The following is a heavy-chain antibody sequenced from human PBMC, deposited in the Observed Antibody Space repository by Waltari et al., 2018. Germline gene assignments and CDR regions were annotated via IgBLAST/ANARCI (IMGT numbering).Heavy chain of an antibody. CDR2: IYYSANT. Sequence: QVQLQESGPGLVQPSQTLSITCTVSGAPIRSRVSYWSWIRQPPGKGLEWVGYIYYSANTYYNPSLKGRVTISVDTSKNQFSLRLTSVTAADSAVYYCARVIAVTGTGGMDVWGQGTTVTVSS. V-gene: IGHV4-30-4*01. CDR3: ARVIAVTGTGGMDV. CDR1: GAPIRSRVSY. J-gene: IGHJ6*02. D-gene: IGHD6-19*01.